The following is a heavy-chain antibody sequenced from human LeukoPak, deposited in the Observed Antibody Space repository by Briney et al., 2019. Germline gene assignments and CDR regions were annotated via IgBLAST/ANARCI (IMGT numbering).Heavy chain of an antibody. D-gene: IGHD3-3*02. V-gene: IGHV3-30*02. CDR2: IRPDGHNK. J-gene: IGHJ6*04. CDR3: AKEGAASWDVDV. Sequence: GGSLRLSCAASGFIFIGYGMHWVRQAPGKGPEWVAFIRPDGHNKYYADSVKGRFMISRDNSKNTVDLQMTSLRGDDTAMYYCAKEGAASWDVDVWGKGTTVTVSS. CDR1: GFIFIGYG.